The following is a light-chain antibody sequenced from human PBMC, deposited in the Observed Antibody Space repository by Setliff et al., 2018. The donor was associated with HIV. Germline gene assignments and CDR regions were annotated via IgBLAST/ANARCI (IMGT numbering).Light chain of an antibody. J-gene: IGLJ3*02. CDR2: AVT. CDR1: SSDIGAHDY. V-gene: IGLV2-11*01. Sequence: QSALTQPLSVSGSPGQSVTMSCTGTSSDIGAHDYVSWYQQHPGQAPKLIIYAVTKRPSGVPDRFSGSKSGNTASLTISGLQAEDECDYYCRTSGGSYTLLFGGGTKVTVL. CDR3: RTSGGSYTLL.